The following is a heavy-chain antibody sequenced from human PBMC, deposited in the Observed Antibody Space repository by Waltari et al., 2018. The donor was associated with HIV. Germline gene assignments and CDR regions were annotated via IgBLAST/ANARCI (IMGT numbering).Heavy chain of an antibody. CDR1: GGSLTRHY. V-gene: IGHV4-34*01. CDR2: VKYRERP. CDR3: AGGGDSPAPRALDI. D-gene: IGHD4-4*01. Sequence: QVQLQQWGAGLLKPSETLSLTCAVYGGSLTRHYWIFIRQPPGKGLEWIGEVKYRERPNQRPSLKSRVTMAVDTAQNHFSLKLTSVTAADTAVYYCAGGGDSPAPRALDIWGHGTMVTVSA. J-gene: IGHJ3*02.